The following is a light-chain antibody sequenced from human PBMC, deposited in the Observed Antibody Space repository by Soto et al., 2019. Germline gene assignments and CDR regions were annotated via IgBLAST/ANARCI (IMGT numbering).Light chain of an antibody. Sequence: QSVLTQPRSVSGSPGQSVTISCTGTSSDVGGYNYVSWYQQHPGKAPKLMIYDVSKRPSGVPDRFSGSKSGNTASLTISGLQAEDEADYYCCHYVFGTGTKVTVL. J-gene: IGLJ1*01. CDR3: CHYV. V-gene: IGLV2-11*01. CDR2: DVS. CDR1: SSDVGGYNY.